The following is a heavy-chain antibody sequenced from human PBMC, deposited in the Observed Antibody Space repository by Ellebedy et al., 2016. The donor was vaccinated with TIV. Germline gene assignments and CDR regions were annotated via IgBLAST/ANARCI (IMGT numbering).Heavy chain of an antibody. J-gene: IGHJ4*02. CDR3: ARSEGSIWFFDY. CDR1: GFTFSNYV. V-gene: IGHV3-30*04. CDR2: ISYDGSNK. D-gene: IGHD6-13*01. Sequence: GESLKISCAASGFTFSNYVMHWVRQAPGKGLEWVAIISYDGSNKFYADSVKGRFTISRDNSKNTLYLQMNSMRAEDTAVYYCARSEGSIWFFDYWGQGTLVTVSS.